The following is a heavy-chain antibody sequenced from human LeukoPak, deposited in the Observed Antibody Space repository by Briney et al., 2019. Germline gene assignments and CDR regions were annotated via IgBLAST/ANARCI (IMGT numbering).Heavy chain of an antibody. J-gene: IGHJ4*02. CDR2: ISYDGSNK. V-gene: IGHV3-30*03. CDR1: GFTFSSYG. Sequence: PGGSLRLSCAASGFTFSSYGMHWVRQAPGKGLEWVAVISYDGSNKYYADSVKGRFTISRDNSKNTLYLQMNSLRAEDTAVYYCARSMVRGVIGDWGQGTLVTVSS. D-gene: IGHD3-10*01. CDR3: ARSMVRGVIGD.